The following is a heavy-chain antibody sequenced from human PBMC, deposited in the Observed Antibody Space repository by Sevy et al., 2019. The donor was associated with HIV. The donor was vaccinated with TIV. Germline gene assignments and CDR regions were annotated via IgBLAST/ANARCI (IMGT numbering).Heavy chain of an antibody. CDR2: IFGSGIT. J-gene: IGHJ6*02. V-gene: IGHV4-4*07. CDR3: AGGGDMIRGVIGSEYAFFHMDV. D-gene: IGHD3-10*01. Sequence: SETLSLTCSVSGDAISDYHWTWLRQPAGKGLEWIGHIFGSGITRFNPSLKTRVTMSAARSKNQFSVMLTSATTAGTAVYYCAGGGDMIRGVIGSEYAFFHMDVWGPGTTVTVSS. CDR1: GDAISDYH.